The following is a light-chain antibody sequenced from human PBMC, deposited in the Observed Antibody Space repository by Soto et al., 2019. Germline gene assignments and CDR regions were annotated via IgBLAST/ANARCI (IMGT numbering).Light chain of an antibody. CDR3: QQYGRSAGLFT. Sequence: EIVFTQSPDTLSLSPGERATLSCRASQSVSNTYLAWYQQKPGQAPRLLIHDASSRATGIPDRFSGSGSGTDFTLTISRLEXEDFAVYYCQQYGRSAGLFTFGPGTKVDIK. J-gene: IGKJ3*01. CDR1: QSVSNTY. CDR2: DAS. V-gene: IGKV3-20*01.